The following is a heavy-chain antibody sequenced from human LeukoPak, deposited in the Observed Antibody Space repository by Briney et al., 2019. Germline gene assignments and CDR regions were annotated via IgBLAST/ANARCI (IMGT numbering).Heavy chain of an antibody. Sequence: GGSLRLSCAASGFTFSSYSMNWVRQAPGKGLEWVSSISSSSSYIYYADSVKGRFTISRDNAKNSLYLQMNSLRAADTAVYYCARGGGFLEWLPLAYFDYWGQGTLVTVSS. D-gene: IGHD3-3*01. CDR1: GFTFSSYS. CDR2: ISSSSSYI. V-gene: IGHV3-21*01. J-gene: IGHJ4*02. CDR3: ARGGGFLEWLPLAYFDY.